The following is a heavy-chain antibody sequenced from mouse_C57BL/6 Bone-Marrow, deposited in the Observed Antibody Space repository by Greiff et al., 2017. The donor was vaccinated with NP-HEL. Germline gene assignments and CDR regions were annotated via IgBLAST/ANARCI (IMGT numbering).Heavy chain of an antibody. Sequence: QVQLQQSGAELARPGASVKLSCKASGYTFTSYGISWVKQRTGQGLEWIGEIYPRSGNTYYNEKFKGKATLTADKSSSTAYMELRSLTSEDSAVYFCARSEGSYCSNPNYFDYWGQGTTLTVSS. D-gene: IGHD2-5*01. CDR1: GYTFTSYG. V-gene: IGHV1-81*01. CDR2: IYPRSGNT. CDR3: ARSEGSYCSNPNYFDY. J-gene: IGHJ2*01.